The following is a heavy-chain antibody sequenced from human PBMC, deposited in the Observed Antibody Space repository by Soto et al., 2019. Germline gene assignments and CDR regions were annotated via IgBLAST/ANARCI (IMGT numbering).Heavy chain of an antibody. V-gene: IGHV4-30-2*02. CDR1: GGSISSGGYS. J-gene: IGHJ3*02. D-gene: IGHD5-18*01. CDR3: ARRYGKNAFDI. Sequence: PSETLSLTCAVSGGSISSGGYSWSWIRQPPGKGLEWIGYIYHSGSTNYNPSLKSRVTISVDTSKNQFSLKLSSVTAADTAVYYCARRYGKNAFDIWGQGTMVTVS. CDR2: IYHSGST.